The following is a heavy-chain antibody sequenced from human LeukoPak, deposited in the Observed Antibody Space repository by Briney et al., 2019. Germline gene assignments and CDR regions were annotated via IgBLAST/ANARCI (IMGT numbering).Heavy chain of an antibody. CDR3: ARDFGYYYGSGSYYQAFDY. CDR2: INHSGST. V-gene: IGHV4-34*01. J-gene: IGHJ4*02. Sequence: SETPSLTCAVYGGSFSGYYWSWIRQPPGKGLEWIGEINHSGSTNYNPSLKSRVTISVDTSKNQFSLKLSSVTAADTAVYYCARDFGYYYGSGSYYQAFDYWGQGTLVTVSS. D-gene: IGHD3-10*01. CDR1: GGSFSGYY.